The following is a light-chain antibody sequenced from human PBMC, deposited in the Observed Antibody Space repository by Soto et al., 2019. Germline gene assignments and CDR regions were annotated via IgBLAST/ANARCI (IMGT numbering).Light chain of an antibody. Sequence: SYELTQPPSVSVAPGQTATIACGGNTIGSKNVQWYQQKPGQAPVLVVYDDSDRPSGIPERFSGSNSVNTATLTISGVEAGDEADYYCQVWDSSGDHPSWVFGTGTKLTVL. J-gene: IGLJ1*01. V-gene: IGLV3-21*02. CDR1: TIGSKN. CDR3: QVWDSSGDHPSWV. CDR2: DDS.